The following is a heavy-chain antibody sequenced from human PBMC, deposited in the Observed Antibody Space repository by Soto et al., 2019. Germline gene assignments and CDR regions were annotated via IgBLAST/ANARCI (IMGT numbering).Heavy chain of an antibody. CDR2: ISSNGESS. CDR3: ARGSGYDYDGPGGLGPQFDH. D-gene: IGHD5-12*01. J-gene: IGHJ4*02. CDR1: GFTFSRYS. Sequence: PGGSLRLSCAASGFTFSRYSMHWVRQAPGKGLEYVAGISSNGESSCVADSVKDRFTISRDNSNNTLYLQMGSLRPVDMAIFFCARGSGYDYDGPGGLGPQFDHWGQGALVTVSS. V-gene: IGHV3-64*02.